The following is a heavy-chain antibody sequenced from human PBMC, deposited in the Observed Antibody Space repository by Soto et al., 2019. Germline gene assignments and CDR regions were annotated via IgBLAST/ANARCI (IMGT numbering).Heavy chain of an antibody. CDR2: FDPEDGET. V-gene: IGHV1-24*01. D-gene: IGHD2-15*01. Sequence: GASVKVSCKVSGYTLTELSMHWVRQAPGKGLEWMGGFDPEDGETIYAQKFQGRVTMTEDTSTDTAYMELSSLRSEDTAVYYCATARPYCSGGSCYHNWFDPWGQGTLVTVSS. CDR1: GYTLTELS. CDR3: ATARPYCSGGSCYHNWFDP. J-gene: IGHJ5*02.